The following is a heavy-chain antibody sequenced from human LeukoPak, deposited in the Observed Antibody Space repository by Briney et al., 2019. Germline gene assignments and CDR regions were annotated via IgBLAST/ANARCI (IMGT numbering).Heavy chain of an antibody. CDR3: ARTNSGSYFWFDP. Sequence: PSETLSLTCTVSGGSTSSSSYYWGWIRQPPGKGLEWIGSIYYSGSTYYNPSLKSRVTISVDTSKNQFSLKLSSVTAADTAVYYCARTNSGSYFWFDPWGQGTLVTVSS. CDR1: GGSTSSSSYY. J-gene: IGHJ5*02. D-gene: IGHD1-26*01. CDR2: IYYSGST. V-gene: IGHV4-39*07.